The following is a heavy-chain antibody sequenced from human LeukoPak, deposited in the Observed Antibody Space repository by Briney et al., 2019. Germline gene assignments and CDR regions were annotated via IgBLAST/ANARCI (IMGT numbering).Heavy chain of an antibody. CDR1: GYTFTSYG. CDR3: ARDAPDIVVVPAARLTAFDI. J-gene: IGHJ3*02. CDR2: ISAYNGNT. V-gene: IGHV1-18*01. D-gene: IGHD2-2*01. Sequence: EASVTVSCKASGYTFTSYGISWVRQAPGQGLEWMGWISAYNGNTNYAQKLQGRVTMTTDTSTSTAYMELRSLRSDDTAVYYCARDAPDIVVVPAARLTAFDIWGQGTMVTVSS.